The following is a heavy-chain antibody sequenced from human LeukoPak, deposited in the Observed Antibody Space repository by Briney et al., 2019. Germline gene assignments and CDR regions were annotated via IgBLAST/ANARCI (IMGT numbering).Heavy chain of an antibody. V-gene: IGHV4-34*01. Sequence: PSETLSLTCAVYGGSFSGYYWSGIRQPPGKGREWIGEINHSGSTNYSPSLKSRVTISADTSKNQSSLQLRSLTAADTAVYYCARGRSLDYWGQETLVTVSS. J-gene: IGHJ4*02. CDR2: INHSGST. CDR3: ARGRSLDY. CDR1: GGSFSGYY.